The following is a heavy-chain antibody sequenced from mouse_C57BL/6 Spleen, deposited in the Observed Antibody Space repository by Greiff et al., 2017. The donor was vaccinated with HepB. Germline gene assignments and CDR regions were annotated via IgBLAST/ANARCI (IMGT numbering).Heavy chain of an antibody. J-gene: IGHJ2*01. CDR2: IWRGGST. Sequence: VQLQQSGPGLVQPSQSLSITCTVSGFSLTSYGVHWVRQSPGKGLEWLGVIWRGGSTDYNAAFMSRLSITKDNSKSQVFFKMNSLQADDTATYYCAKENYGYDEGFYFDYWGQGTTLTVSS. CDR3: AKENYGYDEGFYFDY. CDR1: GFSLTSYG. V-gene: IGHV2-5*01. D-gene: IGHD2-2*01.